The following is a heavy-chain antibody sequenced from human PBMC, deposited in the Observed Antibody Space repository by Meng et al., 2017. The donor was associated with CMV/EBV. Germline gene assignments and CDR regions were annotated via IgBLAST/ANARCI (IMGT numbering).Heavy chain of an antibody. D-gene: IGHD2-2*01. CDR2: INHSGST. Sequence: GSLRLSCVVYGGSFSGYYWSWIRQPPGKGLEWIGEINHSGSTNYNPSLKGRVTILVDTSMKQFSLKLNSVTAADTAVYFCARAVVVPAAIDYWGQGTLVTVSS. CDR3: ARAVVVPAAIDY. CDR1: GGSFSGYY. J-gene: IGHJ4*02. V-gene: IGHV4-34*01.